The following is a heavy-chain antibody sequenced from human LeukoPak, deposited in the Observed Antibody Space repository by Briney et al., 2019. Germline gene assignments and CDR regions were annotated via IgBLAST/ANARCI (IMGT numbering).Heavy chain of an antibody. J-gene: IGHJ5*02. CDR1: GGSISSYY. D-gene: IGHD3-9*01. CDR2: IYYSGST. Sequence: SETLSLTCTVSGGSISSYYWSWIRQPPGKGLEWIGYIYYSGSTNYNPSLKSRVTISVDTSKNQFSLKLSSVTAADTAVYYCARELEYYDILTGYYPYNWFDPRGQGTLVTVSS. V-gene: IGHV4-59*01. CDR3: ARELEYYDILTGYYPYNWFDP.